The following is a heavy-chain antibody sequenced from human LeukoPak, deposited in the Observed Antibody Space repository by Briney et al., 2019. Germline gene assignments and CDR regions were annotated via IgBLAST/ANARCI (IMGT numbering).Heavy chain of an antibody. CDR1: GFTFSSYA. CDR3: AGRYYDILTGYYGRGANDY. Sequence: GGSLRLSCAASGFTFSSYAMSWVRQAPGKGLEWVSGISGSGGSTYYADSVKGRFTISRDNSKNTLYLQMNSLRAEDTAVYYCAGRYYDILTGYYGRGANDYWGQGTLVTVSS. CDR2: ISGSGGST. V-gene: IGHV3-23*01. D-gene: IGHD3-9*01. J-gene: IGHJ4*02.